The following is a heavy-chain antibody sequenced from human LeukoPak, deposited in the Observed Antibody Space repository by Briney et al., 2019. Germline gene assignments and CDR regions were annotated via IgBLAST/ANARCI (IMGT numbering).Heavy chain of an antibody. CDR2: IIPILGIA. D-gene: IGHD2-2*01. J-gene: IGHJ6*02. V-gene: IGHV1-69*04. CDR3: ARESIVVVPAAINHYYYGMDV. Sequence: SVKVSCKASGGTFSSYAISWVRQAPGQGLEWMGRIIPILGIANYAQKFQGRVTITADKSTSTAYMELSSLRSEDTAVYYCARESIVVVPAAINHYYYGMDVWGQGTTVTVSS. CDR1: GGTFSSYA.